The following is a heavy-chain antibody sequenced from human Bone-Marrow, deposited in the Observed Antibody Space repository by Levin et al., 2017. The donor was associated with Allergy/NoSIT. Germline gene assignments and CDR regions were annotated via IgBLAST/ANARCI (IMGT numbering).Heavy chain of an antibody. V-gene: IGHV4-39*07. CDR1: GGSISSSSYY. J-gene: IGHJ4*02. CDR2: IYYSGST. Sequence: SQTLSLTCTVSGGSISSSSYYWGWIRQPPGKGLEWIGSIYYSGSTYYNPPLKSRVTISVDTSKNQFSLKLSSVTGADTAVYYCARGSVRLGELSLSWGAFDYWGQGTLVTVSS. CDR3: ARGSVRLGELSLSWGAFDY. D-gene: IGHD3-16*02.